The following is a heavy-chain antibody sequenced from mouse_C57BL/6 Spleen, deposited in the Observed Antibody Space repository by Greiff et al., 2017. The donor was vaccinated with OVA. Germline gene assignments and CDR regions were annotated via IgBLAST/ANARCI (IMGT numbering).Heavy chain of an antibody. CDR1: GYTFTDYY. V-gene: IGHV1-26*01. Sequence: EVKLQQSGPELVKPGASVKISCKASGYTFTDYYMNWVKQSHGKSLEWIGDINPNNGGTSYNQKFKGKATLTVDKSSSTAYMELRSLTSEDSAVYYCARDSSGYLLGYWGQGTTLTVSS. D-gene: IGHD3-2*02. J-gene: IGHJ2*01. CDR2: INPNNGGT. CDR3: ARDSSGYLLGY.